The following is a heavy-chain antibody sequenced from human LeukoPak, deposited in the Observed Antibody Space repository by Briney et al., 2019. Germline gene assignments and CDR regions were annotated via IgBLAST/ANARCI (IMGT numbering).Heavy chain of an antibody. D-gene: IGHD3-22*01. V-gene: IGHV3-23*01. CDR3: AKDRQSRGSLGFDY. Sequence: GGSLRLSCAASGFTISGYAMSWVRQAPGKGLDWVSAIVGRDDTTYLADSVKGRFTISRDNSKNTLYLQMNSLRAEDTAVYYCAKDRQSRGSLGFDYWGQGALVIVSS. CDR1: GFTISGYA. CDR2: IVGRDDTT. J-gene: IGHJ4*02.